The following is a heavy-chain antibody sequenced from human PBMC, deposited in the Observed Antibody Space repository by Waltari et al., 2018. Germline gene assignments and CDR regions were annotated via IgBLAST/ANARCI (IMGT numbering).Heavy chain of an antibody. Sequence: QVQLVQSGAEVKKPGSSVTVSCKASGGTFSSYAISWVRQAPGQGLEWMGGIIPIFGTANYAQKVQGRVTITTDESTSTADMELSSLRSEDTAVYYCARSQSIAAAGDDYWGQGTLVTVSS. CDR2: IIPIFGTA. V-gene: IGHV1-69*05. CDR1: GGTFSSYA. J-gene: IGHJ4*02. CDR3: ARSQSIAAAGDDY. D-gene: IGHD6-13*01.